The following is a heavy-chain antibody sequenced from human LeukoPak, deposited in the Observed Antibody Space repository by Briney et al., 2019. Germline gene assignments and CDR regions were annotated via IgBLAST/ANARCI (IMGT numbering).Heavy chain of an antibody. V-gene: IGHV3-30*03. CDR2: ISSDENSK. Sequence: GGSLRLSCVASGLTLSREGLHWIRQAPGKGLEWVAVISSDENSKYYADSVKGRFTVSRDNSKNTLFLQMNSLRVEDTAVSYCARDIGGLDGDGLDYWGQGTLVSVSS. J-gene: IGHJ4*02. CDR3: ARDIGGLDGDGLDY. CDR1: GLTLSREG. D-gene: IGHD4-17*01.